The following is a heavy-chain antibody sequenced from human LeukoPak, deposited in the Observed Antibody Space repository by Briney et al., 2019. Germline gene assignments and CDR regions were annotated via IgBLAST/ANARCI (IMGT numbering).Heavy chain of an antibody. J-gene: IGHJ4*02. V-gene: IGHV4-59*01. CDR3: ARANSGYSYGYHY. D-gene: IGHD5-18*01. CDR2: IYYSGST. Sequence: SETLSLTCTVSGGSISNYFWSWVRQPPGKGLEWIGYIYYSGSTNYNPSLKSRVTISVDTSKNQFSLKLSSVTAADTAVYYCARANSGYSYGYHYWGQRTLVTVSS. CDR1: GGSISNYF.